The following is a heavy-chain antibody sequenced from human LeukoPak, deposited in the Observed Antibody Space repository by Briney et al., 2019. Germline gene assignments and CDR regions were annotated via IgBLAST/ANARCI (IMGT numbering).Heavy chain of an antibody. J-gene: IGHJ4*02. V-gene: IGHV1-2*02. D-gene: IGHD1-26*01. Sequence: ASVKVSCKASGYTFTGYYMHWVRPAPGQGLEWMGWINPNSGGTNYAQKFQGRVTMTRDTSISTAYMELSRLGSDDTAVYYCARVGTPFSGSYYLLDYWGQGTLVTVSS. CDR1: GYTFTGYY. CDR2: INPNSGGT. CDR3: ARVGTPFSGSYYLLDY.